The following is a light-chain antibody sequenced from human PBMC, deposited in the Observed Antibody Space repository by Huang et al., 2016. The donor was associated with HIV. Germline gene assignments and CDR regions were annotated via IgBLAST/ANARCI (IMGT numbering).Light chain of an antibody. J-gene: IGKJ2*01. Sequence: EIVLTQSPGTLSLSPGQRATLSCRASQSVSSTSFLAWYQQRPGQAPRLLIYGASTRATGIPDRFSGSGSGTDFTLTSSRLEPEDFAVYYCQHYRSSPPMYTFGQGTKLEI. V-gene: IGKV3-20*01. CDR1: QSVSSTS. CDR2: GAS. CDR3: QHYRSSPPMYT.